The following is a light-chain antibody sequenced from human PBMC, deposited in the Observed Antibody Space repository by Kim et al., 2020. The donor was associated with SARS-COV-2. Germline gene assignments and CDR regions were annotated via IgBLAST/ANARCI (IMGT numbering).Light chain of an antibody. CDR1: SGYRNYA. J-gene: IGLJ3*02. CDR2: VNSDGSH. V-gene: IGLV4-69*01. CDR3: QTWGAAIQGV. Sequence: QLVLTQSPSASASLGASVKLTCTLSSGYRNYAIAWHQQQPEKGPRYLMKVNSDGSHSKGDGIPDRFSGSSSGAERHLTISSLQSEDEADYYCQTWGAAIQGVFGVGTQLTVL.